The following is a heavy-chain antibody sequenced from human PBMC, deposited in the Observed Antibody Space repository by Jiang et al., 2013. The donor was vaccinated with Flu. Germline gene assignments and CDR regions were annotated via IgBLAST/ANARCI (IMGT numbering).Heavy chain of an antibody. V-gene: IGHV4-59*01. J-gene: IGHJ5*02. D-gene: IGHD2-15*01. CDR1: GGSISSYY. Sequence: GSGLVKPSETLSLTCTVSGGSISSYYWSWIRQPPGKGLEWIGYIYYSGSTNYNPSLKSRVTISVDTSKNQFSLKLSSVTAADTAVYYCARTLGYCSGGSCLGSVPTNWFDPWGQG. CDR3: ARTLGYCSGGSCLGSVPTNWFDP. CDR2: IYYSGST.